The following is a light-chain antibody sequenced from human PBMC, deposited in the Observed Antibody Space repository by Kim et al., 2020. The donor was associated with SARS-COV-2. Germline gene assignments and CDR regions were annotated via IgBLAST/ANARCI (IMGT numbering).Light chain of an antibody. CDR1: QSVSSN. V-gene: IGKV3-15*01. CDR3: QQYNDWPPLT. J-gene: IGKJ4*01. Sequence: EIVMTQSPATLSVSPGERATLSCRASQSVSSNLAWYQQNPGHAPRLLIYGASTRATGIPTRFSGSGSGTEYTLTISSLQSEDFAVYYCQQYNDWPPLTFGRGTKLEI. CDR2: GAS.